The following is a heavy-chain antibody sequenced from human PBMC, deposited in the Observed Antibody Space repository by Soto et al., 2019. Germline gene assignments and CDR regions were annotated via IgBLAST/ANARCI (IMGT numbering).Heavy chain of an antibody. CDR3: ARENYDYIWGAGGYFDF. Sequence: QVQLVESGGGVVQPGRSLRLSCAASGFTFSSYGMHWVRQAPGKGLEWVSVIWYDGSNKYYADSVKGRFTISRDYSKNALYLQKHSLRAEDTAVYYCARENYDYIWGAGGYFDFWCQGTLVTVSS. CDR1: GFTFSSYG. J-gene: IGHJ4*02. CDR2: IWYDGSNK. V-gene: IGHV3-33*01. D-gene: IGHD3-16*01.